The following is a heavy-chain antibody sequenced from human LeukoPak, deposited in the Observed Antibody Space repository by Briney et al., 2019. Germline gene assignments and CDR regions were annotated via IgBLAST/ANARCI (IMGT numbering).Heavy chain of an antibody. CDR3: ARGQLLVY. Sequence: PGGSLRLSCAASGFTFSSYSMSWVRQAPGKGLEWVANINQDGSDKYYVDSVKGRFSISRDNAKNSLYLQMNSPRAEDTAVYYCARGQLLVYWGQGTLVTVSS. CDR1: GFTFSSYS. CDR2: INQDGSDK. D-gene: IGHD5-18*01. J-gene: IGHJ4*02. V-gene: IGHV3-7*05.